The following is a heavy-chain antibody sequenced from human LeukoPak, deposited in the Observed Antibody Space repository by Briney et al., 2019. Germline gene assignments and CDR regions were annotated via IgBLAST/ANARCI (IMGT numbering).Heavy chain of an antibody. Sequence: GGSLRLSCAASGFTFSGYSMNWVRQAPGKGLEWVSSISSSSSYIYYADSVKGRFTISRDNAKNSLYLQMNSLRAEDTAVYYCARDWDGSGSYFDYWGQGTLVTVSS. D-gene: IGHD1-26*01. CDR2: ISSSSSYI. CDR1: GFTFSGYS. V-gene: IGHV3-21*01. CDR3: ARDWDGSGSYFDY. J-gene: IGHJ4*02.